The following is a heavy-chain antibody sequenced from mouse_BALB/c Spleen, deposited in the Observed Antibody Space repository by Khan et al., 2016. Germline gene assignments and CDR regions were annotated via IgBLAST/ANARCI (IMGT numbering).Heavy chain of an antibody. Sequence: EVQLQESGPGLVKPSQSLSLTCTVTGYSITSDYAWNWIRQFPGNRLEWMGYISYSGSTSYNPSLKSRISITRDTSTNQFFLQLNYFTDEATSTYYWARCDDGDKDAMDYGGQGTSVTVSA. CDR3: ARCDDGDKDAMDY. D-gene: IGHD1-1*01. J-gene: IGHJ4*01. CDR2: ISYSGST. CDR1: GYSITSDYA. V-gene: IGHV3-2*02.